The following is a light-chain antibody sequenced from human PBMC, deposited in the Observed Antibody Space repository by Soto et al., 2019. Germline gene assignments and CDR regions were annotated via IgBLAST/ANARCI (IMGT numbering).Light chain of an antibody. J-gene: IGLJ2*01. CDR3: LLSYSGAQVV. V-gene: IGLV7-46*01. Sequence: QTVVTQEPSLTVSPGGTVTLTCGSSTGAVASGHYPYWFQQKPGQAPRTLIYYTSNKHSWTPARFSGSLLGGKAALTLSGAQPEDEAEYYCLLSYSGAQVVFGGGTKLTV. CDR2: YTS. CDR1: TGAVASGHY.